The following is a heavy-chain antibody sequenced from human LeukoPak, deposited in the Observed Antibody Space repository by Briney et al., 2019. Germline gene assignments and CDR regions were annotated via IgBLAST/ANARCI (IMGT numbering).Heavy chain of an antibody. CDR1: GGSISSYY. CDR3: AGSGGVSPCDTSAYPAAFDI. D-gene: IGHD3-22*01. J-gene: IGHJ3*02. Sequence: PSETLSLTCTVSGGSISSYYWNWIRQPPGKGLEWMGYIYNSGSTNYNPSLKSRVTISVDTSKNRFSLKLTSVTAADTAVYYCAGSGGVSPCDTSAYPAAFDIWGQGTMVTVSS. V-gene: IGHV4-59*01. CDR2: IYNSGST.